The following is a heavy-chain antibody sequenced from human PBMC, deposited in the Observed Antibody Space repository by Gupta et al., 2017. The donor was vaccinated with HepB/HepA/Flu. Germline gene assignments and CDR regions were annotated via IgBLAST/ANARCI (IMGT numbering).Heavy chain of an antibody. Sequence: ELQLLESGGGLVQPGESLRLSCVASGFTFSNYGMSWVRQAPGKGLEWVSAISGSGDITYYADSVKGRFTISSSKNTLFLQMSSLRAEDTAVYYCAKHQYTFGPLDYWGQGILVSVSS. V-gene: IGHV3-23*01. D-gene: IGHD5-18*01. CDR3: AKHQYTFGPLDY. CDR1: GFTFSNYG. J-gene: IGHJ4*02. CDR2: ISGSGDIT.